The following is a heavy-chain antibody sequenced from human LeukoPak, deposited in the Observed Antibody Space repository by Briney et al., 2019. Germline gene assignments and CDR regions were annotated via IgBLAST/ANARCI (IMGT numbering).Heavy chain of an antibody. Sequence: GGSLRLSCSAAGLTFSSYAMHSVRQAPGKGLEYVSAISSNGGSTYYADSVKGRFTISRDNSKNTLYLQMSSLRAEDTAVYYCVKEREWFGDLSGLEGDYWGQGTLVTVSS. CDR1: GLTFSSYA. J-gene: IGHJ4*01. CDR3: VKEREWFGDLSGLEGDY. V-gene: IGHV3-64D*06. D-gene: IGHD3-10*01. CDR2: ISSNGGST.